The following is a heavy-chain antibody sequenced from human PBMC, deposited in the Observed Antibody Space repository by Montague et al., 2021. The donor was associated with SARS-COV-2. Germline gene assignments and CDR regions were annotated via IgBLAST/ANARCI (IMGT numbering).Heavy chain of an antibody. CDR2: INNSGST. J-gene: IGHJ6*03. Sequence: SETLSLTCAVYGGSFSGHYWSWIRQPPGKGLEWIGEINNSGSTNXNPSLKSRVTISVATSKNQFSLKLHSVTAADTAVYYCARGRIEVSMIVVVLTGASYYMDVWGKGTTVTVSS. CDR3: ARGRIEVSMIVVVLTGASYYMDV. V-gene: IGHV4-34*01. CDR1: GGSFSGHY. D-gene: IGHD3-22*01.